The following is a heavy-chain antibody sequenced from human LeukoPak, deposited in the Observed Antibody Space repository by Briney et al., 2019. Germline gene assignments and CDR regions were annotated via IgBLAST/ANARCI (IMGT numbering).Heavy chain of an antibody. CDR1: GFTFSDYY. Sequence: GGSLRLSCAASGFTFSDYYMSWIRQAPGKGLERVSHISSSGSTIYYADSVKGRFTISRDNSKNTLYLQMNSLRAEDTAVYYCARVGARYSYGFLDYWGQGTLVTVSS. CDR2: ISSSGSTI. D-gene: IGHD5-18*01. J-gene: IGHJ4*02. CDR3: ARVGARYSYGFLDY. V-gene: IGHV3-11*04.